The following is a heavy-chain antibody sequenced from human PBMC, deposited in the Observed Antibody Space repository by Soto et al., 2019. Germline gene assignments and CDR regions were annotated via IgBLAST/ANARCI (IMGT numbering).Heavy chain of an antibody. J-gene: IGHJ6*02. CDR2: IDPSDSYT. CDR3: ARRTTSYADYYYYGMDV. D-gene: IGHD4-17*01. CDR1: GYSFTSYW. Sequence: PGESLKISCKGSGYSFTSYWISWVRQMPGKGLEWMGRIDPSDSYTNYSPSFQGHVTISADKSISTAYLQWSSLKASDTAMYYCARRTTSYADYYYYGMDVWGQGTTVTVSS. V-gene: IGHV5-10-1*01.